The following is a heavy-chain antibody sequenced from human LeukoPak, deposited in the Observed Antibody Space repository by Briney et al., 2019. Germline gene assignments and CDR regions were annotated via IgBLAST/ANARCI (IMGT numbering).Heavy chain of an antibody. D-gene: IGHD3-16*01. V-gene: IGHV3-48*02. J-gene: IGHJ4*02. CDR1: GFTFSSYS. CDR3: ARGFGGVIRSQFFDY. Sequence: GRSLRLSCAASGFTFSSYSMNWVRQAPGKGLEWVSYISFGSSTIYYADSVKGRFTISRDNAKNSLYLQMNSLRDEDTAVYYCARGFGGVIRSQFFDYWGQGTLVTVSS. CDR2: ISFGSSTI.